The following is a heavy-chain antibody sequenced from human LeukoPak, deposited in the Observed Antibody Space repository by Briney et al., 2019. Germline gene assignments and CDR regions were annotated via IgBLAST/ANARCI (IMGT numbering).Heavy chain of an antibody. Sequence: PGGSLRLCCAASGRTFSSYEMNWVRQAPGKGLEWVANINQDGSDQYYVDSVKGRFTISRDNAKNSLYLQMNSLRAEDTAVYYCARTTVTAGRTNWFDPWGQGTLVIVSS. CDR3: ARTTVTAGRTNWFDP. J-gene: IGHJ5*02. CDR1: GRTFSSYE. V-gene: IGHV3-7*01. CDR2: INQDGSDQ. D-gene: IGHD4-17*01.